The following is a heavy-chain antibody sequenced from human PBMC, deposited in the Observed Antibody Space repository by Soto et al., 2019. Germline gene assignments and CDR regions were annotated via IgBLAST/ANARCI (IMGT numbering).Heavy chain of an antibody. CDR1: GGTFSSYA. V-gene: IGHV1-69*12. J-gene: IGHJ4*02. CDR2: IIPIFGTA. CDR3: ARVGSSSSAKSYYFDY. Sequence: QVQLVQSGAEVKKPGSSVKVSCKASGGTFSSYAISWVRQAPGQGLEWMGGIIPIFGTANYAQKFQGRVTITADESTSTAYMELSSLRSEDTAVYYCARVGSSSSAKSYYFDYWGQGTLVTVSS. D-gene: IGHD6-6*01.